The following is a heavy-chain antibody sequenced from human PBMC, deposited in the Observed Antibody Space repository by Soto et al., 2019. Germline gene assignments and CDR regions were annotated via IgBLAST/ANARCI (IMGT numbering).Heavy chain of an antibody. CDR2: ISGSGGST. CDR1: GFTFSSYA. Sequence: GGSLRLSCAASGFTFSSYARSWVRQAPGKGLEWVSAISGSGGSTYYADSVKGRFTISRDNSKNTLYLQMNSLRAEDTAVYYCAKDNYCTNGVCTEYYFDYWGQGTLVTVSS. CDR3: AKDNYCTNGVCTEYYFDY. V-gene: IGHV3-23*01. D-gene: IGHD2-8*01. J-gene: IGHJ4*02.